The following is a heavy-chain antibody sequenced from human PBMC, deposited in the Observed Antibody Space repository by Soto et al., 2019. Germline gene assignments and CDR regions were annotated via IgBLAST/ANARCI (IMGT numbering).Heavy chain of an antibody. J-gene: IGHJ6*02. CDR1: GYTFTGYY. Sequence: ASVKVSCKASGYTFTGYYMHWVRQAPGQGLEWMGWINPNSGGTNYAQKFQGRVTMTRDTSISTAYMELSRLRSDDTAVYYCARHKAVAGTSDGMDVGGQGTTVTVS. V-gene: IGHV1-2*02. CDR2: INPNSGGT. D-gene: IGHD6-19*01. CDR3: ARHKAVAGTSDGMDV.